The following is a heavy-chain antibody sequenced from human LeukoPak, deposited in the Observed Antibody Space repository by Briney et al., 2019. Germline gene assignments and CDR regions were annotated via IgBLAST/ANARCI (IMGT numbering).Heavy chain of an antibody. CDR2: ISYDGSNK. V-gene: IGHV3-30*03. J-gene: IGHJ4*02. CDR1: GFTFSSYG. Sequence: PGRSLRLSCAASGFTFSSYGMHWVRQAPGKGLEWVAVISYDGSNKYYADSVKGRFTISRDNSKNTLYLQMNSLRAEDAAVYYCENPEWLVYGRGQGTLVTVSS. D-gene: IGHD6-19*01. CDR3: ENPEWLVYG.